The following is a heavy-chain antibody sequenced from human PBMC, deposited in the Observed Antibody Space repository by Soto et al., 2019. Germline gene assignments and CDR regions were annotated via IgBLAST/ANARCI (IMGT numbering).Heavy chain of an antibody. D-gene: IGHD3-22*01. V-gene: IGHV3-9*01. J-gene: IGHJ4*02. CDR1: GFTFDDYA. CDR2: ISWNSGSI. CDR3: AKGVHYDSCGLMDY. Sequence: EVQLVESGGGLVQPGRSLRLSCAASGFTFDDYAMHWVRQAPGKGLEWVSGISWNSGSIGYADSVKGRFTISRDNAKNSLYLQMNSLRAEDTALYYCAKGVHYDSCGLMDYWGQGTLVTVSS.